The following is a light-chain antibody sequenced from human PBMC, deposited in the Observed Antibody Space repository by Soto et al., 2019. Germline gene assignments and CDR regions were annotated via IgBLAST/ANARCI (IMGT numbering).Light chain of an antibody. V-gene: IGKV3-15*01. CDR3: QQYNNWPRT. CDR2: DAS. Sequence: EIVMTQSPATLSVSPGERATLSCRASQSISSKLAWYQQKGGQAPRLLIYDASTRATGIPARFSGSGSGTEFTLTITSLQSEDFAFYYCQQYNNWPRTFGQGTKVEIK. CDR1: QSISSK. J-gene: IGKJ1*01.